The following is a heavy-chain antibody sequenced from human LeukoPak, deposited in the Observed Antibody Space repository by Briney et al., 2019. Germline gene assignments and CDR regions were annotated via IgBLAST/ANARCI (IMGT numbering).Heavy chain of an antibody. CDR1: GFTFSSDD. CDR3: ARIAAALNWFDP. D-gene: IGHD6-13*01. J-gene: IGHJ5*02. CDR2: IRYNGSNK. Sequence: PGGSLRLSCTASGFTFSSDDMHWVRQAPGKGLEWVAFIRYNGSNKYYADSVKGRFTISRDNSKNTLSLQMSSLRTEDTAVYYCARIAAALNWFDPWGQGTLVTVSS. V-gene: IGHV3-30*02.